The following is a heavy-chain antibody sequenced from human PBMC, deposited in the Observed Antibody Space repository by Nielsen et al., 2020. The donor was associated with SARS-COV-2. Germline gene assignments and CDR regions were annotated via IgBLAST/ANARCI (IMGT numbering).Heavy chain of an antibody. J-gene: IGHJ3*02. Sequence: GESLKISCAASGFTFSSHGMHWVRQAPGKGLEWVAVIWYDGSNKYYADSVKGRFTISRDNSKNTLYLQMNSLRAEDTAVYYCARGSYYYDSSGLDIWGQGTMVTVSS. D-gene: IGHD3-22*01. CDR3: ARGSYYYDSSGLDI. V-gene: IGHV3-33*01. CDR2: IWYDGSNK. CDR1: GFTFSSHG.